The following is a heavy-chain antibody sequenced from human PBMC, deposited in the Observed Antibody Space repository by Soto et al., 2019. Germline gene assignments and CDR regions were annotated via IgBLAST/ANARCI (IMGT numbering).Heavy chain of an antibody. CDR2: TYSGGTT. V-gene: IGHV3-66*01. CDR1: GFTVSTYF. CDR3: ARVPIGDTYGYSWHFDL. J-gene: IGHJ2*01. Sequence: PGGSLRLSCAASGFTVSTYFITWVRQAPGKGLECVSITYSGGTTYYAGSVEGRFTISRDNSKNTLYLQMSSLRVEDTAVYYCARVPIGDTYGYSWHFDLWGRGTLVTVSS. D-gene: IGHD5-18*01.